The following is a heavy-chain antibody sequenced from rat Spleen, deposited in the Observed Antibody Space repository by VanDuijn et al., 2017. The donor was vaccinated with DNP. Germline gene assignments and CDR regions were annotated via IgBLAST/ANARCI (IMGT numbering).Heavy chain of an antibody. Sequence: EVRLVESGGGLVQPGRSLKLSCAVSGFTFSKEAMAWVRQAPTKGLEWVASISVGGGNTYYRDSVKGRFTISRDNAENAQYLQMDSLRSEDTASYYCARGGRSYFDYWGQGVMVTVSS. J-gene: IGHJ2*01. CDR1: GFTFSKEA. CDR2: ISVGGGNT. D-gene: IGHD1-11*01. CDR3: ARGGRSYFDY. V-gene: IGHV5S13*01.